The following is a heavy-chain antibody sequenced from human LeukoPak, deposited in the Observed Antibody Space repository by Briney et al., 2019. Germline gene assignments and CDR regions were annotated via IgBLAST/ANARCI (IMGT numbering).Heavy chain of an antibody. D-gene: IGHD3-3*01. J-gene: IGHJ4*02. CDR3: ARGPPTYDFWSGYPFDY. CDR2: SIPIFGTA. CDR1: GGTFISYA. V-gene: IGHV1-69*05. Sequence: SVKVSCKASGGTFISYAISWVRQAPGQGLEWMGGSIPIFGTANYAQKFQGRVTITTDESTSTAYMELSSLRSEDTAVYYCARGPPTYDFWSGYPFDYWGQGTLVTVSS.